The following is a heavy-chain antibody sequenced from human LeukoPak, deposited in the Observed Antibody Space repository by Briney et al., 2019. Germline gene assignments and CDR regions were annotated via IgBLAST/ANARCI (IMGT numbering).Heavy chain of an antibody. CDR1: GYTFTSYY. V-gene: IGHV1-46*01. J-gene: IGHJ6*02. CDR3: AGYSSSWYLTDYYYYGMDV. CDR2: INPSGGST. Sequence: ASVKVSCKASGYTFTSYYMHWVRQAPGQGLEWMGLINPSGGSTSYAQKFQGRVTMTRDTSTSTVYMELSSLRSEDTAVYYCAGYSSSWYLTDYYYYGMDVWGQGTTVTVSS. D-gene: IGHD6-13*01.